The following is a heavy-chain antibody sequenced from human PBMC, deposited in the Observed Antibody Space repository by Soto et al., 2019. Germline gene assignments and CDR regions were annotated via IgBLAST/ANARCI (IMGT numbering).Heavy chain of an antibody. J-gene: IGHJ5*02. CDR3: ARSMVRGVISGPYNWFDP. CDR2: IHYSGST. D-gene: IGHD3-10*01. V-gene: IGHV4-59*01. Sequence: SETLSLTCTVSGGSISSYYWSWIRQPPGKGLEWIGYIHYSGSTNYNPSLKSRVTISVDTSKNLLSLKLSSVTAADTAVYYCARSMVRGVISGPYNWFDPWGQGTLVTVSS. CDR1: GGSISSYY.